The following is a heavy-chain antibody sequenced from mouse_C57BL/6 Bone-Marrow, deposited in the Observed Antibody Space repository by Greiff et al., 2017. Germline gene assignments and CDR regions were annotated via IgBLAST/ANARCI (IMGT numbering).Heavy chain of an antibody. V-gene: IGHV1-69*01. Sequence: VQLQQPGAELVMPGASVKLSCKASGYTFTSYWMHWVKQRPGQGLEWIGEIDPSDSYTNYNQKFKGKSTLTVDKSSSTADMQLSSLTSEDSAVYYCARSFDGYWYFDVWGTGTTVTVSS. CDR3: ARSFDGYWYFDV. CDR1: GYTFTSYW. D-gene: IGHD2-3*01. J-gene: IGHJ1*03. CDR2: IDPSDSYT.